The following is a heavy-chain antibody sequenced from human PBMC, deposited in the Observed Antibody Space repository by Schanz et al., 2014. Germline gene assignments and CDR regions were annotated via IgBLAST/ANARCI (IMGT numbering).Heavy chain of an antibody. D-gene: IGHD2-15*01. CDR3: ARDFLLEQLGYSHYYYAMDV. CDR1: GFTFTSAW. J-gene: IGHJ6*02. Sequence: EVQVVESGGGLVQPGGSLRLSCTASGFTFTSAWMSWVRQVPGKGLEWVSYISSSSSTRYYADSVKGRFTISRDNAKNSLFLQMNSLRAEDTAVYYCARDFLLEQLGYSHYYYAMDVWGQGTTVTVSS. CDR2: ISSSSSTR. V-gene: IGHV3-48*01.